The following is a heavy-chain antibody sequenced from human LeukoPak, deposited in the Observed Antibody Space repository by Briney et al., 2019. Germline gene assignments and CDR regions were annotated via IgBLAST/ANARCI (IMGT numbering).Heavy chain of an antibody. V-gene: IGHV4-4*09. CDR3: ARDRLGPSFSVSHFDL. J-gene: IGHJ4*02. D-gene: IGHD3-3*02. CDR1: GGSISSYY. Sequence: SETLSLTCTVSGGSISSYYWSWIRQPPGKGLEWIGYIYTSGSTNYNPSLKSRVTISVDTSKNQFSLKLSSVTAADTALYYCARDRLGPSFSVSHFDLWGQGTLVTVSS. CDR2: IYTSGST.